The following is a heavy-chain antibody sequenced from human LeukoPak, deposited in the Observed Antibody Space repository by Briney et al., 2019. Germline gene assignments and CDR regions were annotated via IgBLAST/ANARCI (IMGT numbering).Heavy chain of an antibody. J-gene: IGHJ4*02. Sequence: GESLKISCKGSGYSFPTYWIGWVRQMPGKGLELMGIIYPDDSDTRYSPSLQGQVTISADKSISTAYLQWSSLKASDTAMYYCARGYTYFDYWGQGTLVTVSS. CDR3: ARGYTYFDY. D-gene: IGHD5-18*01. CDR2: IYPDDSDT. CDR1: GYSFPTYW. V-gene: IGHV5-51*01.